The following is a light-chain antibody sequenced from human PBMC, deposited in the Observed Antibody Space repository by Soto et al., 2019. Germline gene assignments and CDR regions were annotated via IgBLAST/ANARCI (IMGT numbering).Light chain of an antibody. V-gene: IGKV3-15*01. CDR1: QSVGSN. Sequence: EIVMTQSPATLSVSPGERATLSCRASQSVGSNLAWYQQKPGQAPRLLIYGASTRATGIPARFSGSGSGTEVSLTISSLQSEDFAVYYCQQYNKWPRTFGQGTKVEIK. J-gene: IGKJ1*01. CDR2: GAS. CDR3: QQYNKWPRT.